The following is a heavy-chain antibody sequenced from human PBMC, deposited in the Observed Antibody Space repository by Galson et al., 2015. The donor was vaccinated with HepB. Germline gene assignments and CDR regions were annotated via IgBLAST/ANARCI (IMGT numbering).Heavy chain of an antibody. CDR2: ISYDGANK. V-gene: IGHV3-30-3*01. Sequence: SLRLSCAVSGFTFSSYAMHWVRQAPGKGLEWVAVISYDGANKYYADSVKGRFTISRDNSKNTVYLQMNNLTTADTAVYYCAREFGIVPAALGLKNWFDPWGQGTRVTVSS. D-gene: IGHD2-2*01. J-gene: IGHJ5*02. CDR1: GFTFSSYA. CDR3: AREFGIVPAALGLKNWFDP.